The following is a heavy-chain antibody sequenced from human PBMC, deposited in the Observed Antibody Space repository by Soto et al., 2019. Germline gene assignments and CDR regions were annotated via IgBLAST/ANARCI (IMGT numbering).Heavy chain of an antibody. D-gene: IGHD2-2*01. CDR1: SGSISSGCYY. J-gene: IGHJ5*02. Sequence: TLSLSCTVSSGSISSGCYYWSWIRQHPGKGLEWIGYIYYSGSTYYNPSLKSRVTISVDTSKNQFSLKLSSVTAADTAVYYCARDGISSTSWGPNWFDTWGQGTLVTVSS. CDR3: ARDGISSTSWGPNWFDT. V-gene: IGHV4-31*03. CDR2: IYYSGST.